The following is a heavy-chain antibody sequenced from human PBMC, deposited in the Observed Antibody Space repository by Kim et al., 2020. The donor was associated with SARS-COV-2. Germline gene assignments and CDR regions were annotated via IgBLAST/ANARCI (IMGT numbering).Heavy chain of an antibody. Sequence: STYYADSGKGRCTISRDNTKNTLYLQMNSLRAEDTAVDYCANDYVWGSYRWGQGTLVTVSS. CDR2: ST. J-gene: IGHJ4*02. CDR3: ANDYVWGSYR. D-gene: IGHD3-16*02. V-gene: IGHV3-23*01.